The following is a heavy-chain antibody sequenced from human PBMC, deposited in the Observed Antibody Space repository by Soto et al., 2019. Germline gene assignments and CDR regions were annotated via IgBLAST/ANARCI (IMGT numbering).Heavy chain of an antibody. CDR3: ARGGIAGAGTVDY. CDR2: ISSSSTYT. J-gene: IGHJ4*02. CDR1: GFSFSDHY. Sequence: QVQLVESGGGLVKPGGSLRLSCAASGFSFSDHYMSWIRQAPGKGLEWVSYISSSSTYTNYVDSVKGRFTISRDNAKNALYLQVNSRRAEDTAVYYCARGGIAGAGTVDYWGQGTLVTVSS. V-gene: IGHV3-11*05. D-gene: IGHD6-19*01.